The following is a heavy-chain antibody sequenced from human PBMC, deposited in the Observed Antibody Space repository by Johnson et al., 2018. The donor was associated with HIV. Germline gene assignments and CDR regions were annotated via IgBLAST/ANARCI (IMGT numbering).Heavy chain of an antibody. J-gene: IGHJ3*02. CDR1: GLTVSSNY. CDR2: IYTGGPT. Sequence: VQLVESGGGLIPPGGSLTLSCAASGLTVSSNYMSWVRQAPGQGLEWVSIIYTGGPTYYAASVKGRFTISRDNSKNTVHLQMNSLRAEDTAVYYCARDGGSKGKGAFDMWGQGTLVTVSS. CDR3: ARDGGSKGKGAFDM. V-gene: IGHV3-66*02. D-gene: IGHD3-16*01.